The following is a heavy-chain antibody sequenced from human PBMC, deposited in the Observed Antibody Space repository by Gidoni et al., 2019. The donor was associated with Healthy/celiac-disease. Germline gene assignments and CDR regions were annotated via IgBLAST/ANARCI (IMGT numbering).Heavy chain of an antibody. V-gene: IGHV4-34*01. Sequence: QLQLQQWGAALLKPSETLSLTCAVYGGSFRGYYWIWTRQRPGKGLEWIGEINHRGSTNYNRSPKRRVTISVDTSKNPFSMKLSSVTAADTAVYYWARGSLTVTTDYYYCGIDVWGQGTTVTVSS. CDR2: INHRGST. CDR3: ARGSLTVTTDYYYCGIDV. D-gene: IGHD4-17*01. J-gene: IGHJ6*02. CDR1: GGSFRGYY.